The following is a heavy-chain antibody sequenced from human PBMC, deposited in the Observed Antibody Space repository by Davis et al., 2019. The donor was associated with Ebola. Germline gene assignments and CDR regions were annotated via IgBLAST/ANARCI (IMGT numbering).Heavy chain of an antibody. D-gene: IGHD2-15*01. J-gene: IGHJ6*02. CDR2: IYSGGST. Sequence: GGSLRLSCAASGFTVSSNYMSWVRQAPGKGLEWVSVIYSGGSTYYADSVKGRFTISRDSSRNTLYLQMNSLRAEDTAVYYCAKDSVLPDYYYYYGMDVWGQGTTVTVSS. CDR1: GFTVSSNY. V-gene: IGHV3-53*01. CDR3: AKDSVLPDYYYYYGMDV.